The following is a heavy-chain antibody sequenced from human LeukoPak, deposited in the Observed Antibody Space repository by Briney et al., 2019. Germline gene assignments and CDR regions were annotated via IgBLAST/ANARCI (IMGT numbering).Heavy chain of an antibody. CDR2: INPNSGGT. V-gene: IGHV1-2*02. Sequence: GASVKVSCKASGYTFTGYYMHWVRQAPGQGLEWMGWINPNSGGTNYAQKFQGRVTMTRDTSISTAYMELSRLRSDDTAVYYCARDPPAYCGGDCYNDWGQGTLVTVSS. J-gene: IGHJ4*02. D-gene: IGHD2-21*02. CDR1: GYTFTGYY. CDR3: ARDPPAYCGGDCYND.